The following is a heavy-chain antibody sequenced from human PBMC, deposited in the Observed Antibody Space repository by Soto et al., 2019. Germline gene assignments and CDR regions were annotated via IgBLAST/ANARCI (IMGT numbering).Heavy chain of an antibody. Sequence: EVQVVESGGGLVKPGGSLRLSCAVSDFTFNNVWMNWVRQAPGKGLEWVGHIKSKTDGRATDYAAPVKGRFTISRDDSKNTLYLQMNSLKTEDTAVYYCTTGRRDYYYYGLDVWGQGTTVTVSS. CDR2: IKSKTDGRAT. V-gene: IGHV3-15*07. CDR3: TTGRRDYYYYGLDV. CDR1: DFTFNNVW. J-gene: IGHJ6*02.